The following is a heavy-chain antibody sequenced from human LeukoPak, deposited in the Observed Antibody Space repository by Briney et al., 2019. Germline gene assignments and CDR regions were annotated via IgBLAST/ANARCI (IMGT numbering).Heavy chain of an antibody. CDR2: INPSGGRT. CDR1: GYTFTSYY. Sequence: ASVKVSCKASGYTFTSYYMHWVRQAPGQGLEWMGIINPSGGRTSYAQKFQGRVTMTRDMSTSTVHMELSSLRSDDTAVYYCARDVGEYCSSTNCYASHYWGQGTLVIVSS. D-gene: IGHD2-2*01. J-gene: IGHJ4*02. V-gene: IGHV1-46*01. CDR3: ARDVGEYCSSTNCYASHY.